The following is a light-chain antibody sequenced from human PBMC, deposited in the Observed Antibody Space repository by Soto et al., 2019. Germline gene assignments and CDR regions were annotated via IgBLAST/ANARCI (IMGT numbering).Light chain of an antibody. V-gene: IGKV1-39*01. Sequence: DIQMTQSPSSLSASVGDSVTITCRASQSISNYLNWYQQKPGKAPKLLVYAASSLQSGVPSRFSGRGSGTDFTLTISSLQPEDFATYYCPQSYSTPFTFGPGTKVDIK. CDR1: QSISNY. J-gene: IGKJ3*01. CDR2: AAS. CDR3: PQSYSTPFT.